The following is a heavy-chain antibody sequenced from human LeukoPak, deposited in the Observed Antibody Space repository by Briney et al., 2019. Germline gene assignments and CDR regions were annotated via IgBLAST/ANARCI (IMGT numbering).Heavy chain of an antibody. CDR2: INHSGST. D-gene: IGHD3-22*01. CDR3: ARDYYDSSGYGIKYYFDY. V-gene: IGHV4-34*01. CDR1: GGSFSGYY. J-gene: IGHJ4*02. Sequence: SETLSLACAVYGGSFSGYYWSWIRQPPGKGLEWIGEINHSGSTNYNPSLKSRVTISVDTSKNQFSLKLSSVTAADTAVYYCARDYYDSSGYGIKYYFDYWGQGTLVTVSS.